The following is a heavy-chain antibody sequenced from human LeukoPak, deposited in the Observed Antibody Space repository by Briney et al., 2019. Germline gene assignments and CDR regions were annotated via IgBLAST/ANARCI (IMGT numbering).Heavy chain of an antibody. CDR3: ARGWFGPDS. CDR1: GFTFSGRS. Sequence: GESLRLSCAASGFTFSGRSMHWVRQAPGKGLVWISGISNEGTTTNYADSVKGRFTIPRDSAKNTLYLQMKSLRAEDTTVYYCARGWFGPDSWDQGTMVTVSS. D-gene: IGHD3-10*01. CDR2: ISNEGTTT. V-gene: IGHV3-74*01. J-gene: IGHJ3*02.